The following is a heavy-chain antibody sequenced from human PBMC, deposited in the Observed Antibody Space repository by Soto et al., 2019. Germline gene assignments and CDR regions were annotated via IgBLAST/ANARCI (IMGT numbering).Heavy chain of an antibody. V-gene: IGHV4-39*01. J-gene: IGHJ4*02. Sequence: SETLSLTCSVSRGSIRSGSYYWAWIRQTPGKGLEWIATISYTETTYYNPSLKSRVASSVDLSKNQFSLRLNSMTAADTAVYYCVSRPIFGFPYGPFDYWGQGALVTVSS. D-gene: IGHD3-10*01. CDR1: RGSIRSGSYY. CDR2: ISYTETT. CDR3: VSRPIFGFPYGPFDY.